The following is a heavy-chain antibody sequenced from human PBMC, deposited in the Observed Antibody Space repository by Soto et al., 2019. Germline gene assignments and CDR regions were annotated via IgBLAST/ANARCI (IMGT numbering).Heavy chain of an antibody. CDR3: AKGRGGSGSLTPRVDF. CDR2: ISGGGDTT. D-gene: IGHD3-10*01. J-gene: IGHJ4*02. CDR1: GFTFNNYA. V-gene: IGHV3-23*01. Sequence: EVQLLESGGGLVQPGGSLRLSCAASGFTFNNYAMNWVRQAPGKGLEWVSAISGGGDTTSYVDSVKGRFTVSRDGSKNTLYLQMSSLRAEDTALYYCAKGRGGSGSLTPRVDFWGQGTLVTVSS.